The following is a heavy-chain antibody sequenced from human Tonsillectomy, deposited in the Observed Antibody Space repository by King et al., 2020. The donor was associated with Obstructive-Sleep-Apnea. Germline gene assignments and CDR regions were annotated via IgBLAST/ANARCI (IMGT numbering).Heavy chain of an antibody. CDR3: ARDSKSQGSSWFRSDSFDI. V-gene: IGHV3-30*04. J-gene: IGHJ3*02. Sequence: VQLVESGGGVVQPGRSLRLSCAASGFTFSSYTMHWVRQAPGKGLDWVAVISYDGSGKYFADSVKGRFTISRDNSKNTMYLQMDSLRPEDTATYFCARDSKSQGSSWFRSDSFDIWGQGTMVTVSS. CDR2: ISYDGSGK. D-gene: IGHD6-13*01. CDR1: GFTFSSYT.